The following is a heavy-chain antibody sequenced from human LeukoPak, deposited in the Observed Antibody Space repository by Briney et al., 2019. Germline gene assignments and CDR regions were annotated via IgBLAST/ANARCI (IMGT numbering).Heavy chain of an antibody. D-gene: IGHD2-2*01. J-gene: IGHJ4*02. CDR2: IYYSGST. Sequence: SETLSLTCTVSGGSISSGGYYWSWIRQHPGKGLEWIGYIYYSGSTYYNPSLKSRVTISVDTSKNQFSLKLSSVTAADTAVYYCARAHLPAATEYYFDYWGQGTLVTASS. CDR1: GGSISSGGYY. V-gene: IGHV4-31*03. CDR3: ARAHLPAATEYYFDY.